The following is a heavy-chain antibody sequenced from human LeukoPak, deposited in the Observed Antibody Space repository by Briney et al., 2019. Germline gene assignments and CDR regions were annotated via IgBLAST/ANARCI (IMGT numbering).Heavy chain of an antibody. J-gene: IGHJ4*02. CDR2: INHSGST. Sequence: SGTLSLTCAVSGGSISSSNWWSWVRQPPGKGLEWIGEINHSGSTNYNPSLKSRVTISVDTSKNQFSLKLSSVTAADTAVYYCAGTHLEQPFDYWGQGTLVTVSS. D-gene: IGHD3-3*01. CDR3: AGTHLEQPFDY. V-gene: IGHV4-4*02. CDR1: GGSISSSNW.